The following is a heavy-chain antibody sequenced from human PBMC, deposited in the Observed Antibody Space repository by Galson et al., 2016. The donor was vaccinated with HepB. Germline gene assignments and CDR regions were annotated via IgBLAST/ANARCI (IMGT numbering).Heavy chain of an antibody. CDR1: GFAFGSHW. Sequence: SLRLSCAASGFAFGSHWMHWVRQVPGKGLVWVSRINSDGTISNYADSVKGRFTISRDNAKNTLYLQMNSLRVEDTAVYYCGRDHSVVLTTAYNWFDPWGQGTLVTVS. CDR3: GRDHSVVLTTAYNWFDP. CDR2: INSDGTIS. D-gene: IGHD4-23*01. V-gene: IGHV3-74*01. J-gene: IGHJ5*02.